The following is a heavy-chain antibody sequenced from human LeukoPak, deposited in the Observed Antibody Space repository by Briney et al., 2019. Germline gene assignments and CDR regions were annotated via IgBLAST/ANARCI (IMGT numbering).Heavy chain of an antibody. V-gene: IGHV3-30*04. CDR2: ISSDGTYN. D-gene: IGHD3-10*01. CDR1: GFTFSSCA. J-gene: IGHJ4*02. CDR3: ARRRIGVLRGVTGPPDY. Sequence: GGSLRLSCTASGFTFSSCAMYWVRQAPGKGLEWVAIISSDGTYNYYADSVKGRFTISRDNSQNTLYLQMNSLRADDTAVYYCARRRIGVLRGVTGPPDYWAQGTLVTVSS.